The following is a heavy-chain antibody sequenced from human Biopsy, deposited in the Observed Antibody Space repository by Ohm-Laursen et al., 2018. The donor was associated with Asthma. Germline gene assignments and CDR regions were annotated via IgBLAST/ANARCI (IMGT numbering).Heavy chain of an antibody. CDR3: VRDGTDDAFDI. CDR1: GFSFSNFA. J-gene: IGHJ3*02. CDR2: ISKDASTQ. Sequence: LRLSCTASGFSFSNFAIHWVRQAPGKGLEWVGVISKDASTQDHADSVKGRFTMARDNSKNTLDLQMNSLREEDTAVYYCVRDGTDDAFDIWGQGTVVSVSS. D-gene: IGHD1-1*01. V-gene: IGHV3-30*01.